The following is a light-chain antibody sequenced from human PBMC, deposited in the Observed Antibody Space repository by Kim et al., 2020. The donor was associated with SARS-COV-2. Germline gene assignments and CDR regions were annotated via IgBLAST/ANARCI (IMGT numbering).Light chain of an antibody. J-gene: IGKJ2*01. CDR2: DAS. CDR1: PSIGGNY. Sequence: PGKRATLSCGASPSIGGNYLAWYQQRPGQAPRLLVFDASNRATGMPDRFSGSGSGTAFTLTIDRLDPEDVAVFYCQQYAETPFTFGQGTKLEI. V-gene: IGKV3-20*01. CDR3: QQYAETPFT.